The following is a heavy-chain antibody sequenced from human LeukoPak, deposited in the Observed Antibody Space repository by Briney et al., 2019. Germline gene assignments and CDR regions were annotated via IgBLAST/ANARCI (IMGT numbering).Heavy chain of an antibody. J-gene: IGHJ4*02. D-gene: IGHD3-9*01. CDR3: ARDSYDILTGYYVQFDY. CDR1: GFTFSSYE. V-gene: IGHV3-48*03. Sequence: GGSLRLSCAASGFTFSSYEMNWVRQAPGKGLEWASYISSSGSTIYYADSVKGRFTISRDNAKNSLYLQMNSLRAEDTAVYYCARDSYDILTGYYVQFDYWGQGTLVTVSS. CDR2: ISSSGSTI.